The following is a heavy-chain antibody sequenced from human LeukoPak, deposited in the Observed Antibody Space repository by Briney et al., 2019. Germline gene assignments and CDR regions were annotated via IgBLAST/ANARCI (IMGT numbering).Heavy chain of an antibody. CDR3: ASLNSSSWYGMDV. J-gene: IGHJ6*02. CDR1: GGSISSYY. CDR2: IYYSGST. V-gene: IGHV4-59*08. Sequence: SETLSLTCTVSGGSISSYYWSWIRQPPGKGLEWIGYIYYSGSTNYNPSLKSRVTISVDTSKNQFSLKLSSVTAADTAVYYCASLNSSSWYGMDVWGQGTTVTVSS. D-gene: IGHD6-13*01.